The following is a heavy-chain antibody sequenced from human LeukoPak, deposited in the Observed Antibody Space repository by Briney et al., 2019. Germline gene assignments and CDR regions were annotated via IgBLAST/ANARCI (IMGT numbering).Heavy chain of an antibody. CDR3: AKAPVTTCRGAYCYPFDY. D-gene: IGHD2-21*01. Sequence: GGSLRLSCAASGFTFSNYAMSWVRQAPGKGLEWVSGISGSGGSTYYADSVKGRFTISRDNSKNTLFLQMNSLRPEDAAVYYCAKAPVTTCRGAYCYPFDYWGQGTLVTVSS. J-gene: IGHJ4*02. V-gene: IGHV3-23*01. CDR1: GFTFSNYA. CDR2: ISGSGGST.